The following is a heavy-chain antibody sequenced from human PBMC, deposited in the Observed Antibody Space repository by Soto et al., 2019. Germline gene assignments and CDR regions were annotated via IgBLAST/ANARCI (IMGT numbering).Heavy chain of an antibody. CDR1: GFIFNAYA. CDR2: IGGCGGST. V-gene: IGHV3-23*01. D-gene: IGHD4-4*01. Sequence: EVQLLESGGGLVQPGGSLRLSCAASGFIFNAYAMTWVRQAPVKGLEWVSAIGGCGGSTYYAASVKGRFTISRDNSKDAVDLEMNRLKVDDTAVYFCARVASDYINSADHWGQGILVTVSS. J-gene: IGHJ4*02. CDR3: ARVASDYINSADH.